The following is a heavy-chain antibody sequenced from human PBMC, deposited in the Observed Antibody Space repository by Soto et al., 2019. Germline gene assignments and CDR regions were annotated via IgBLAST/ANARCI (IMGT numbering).Heavy chain of an antibody. J-gene: IGHJ4*02. CDR2: ISGSGGST. CDR1: VFTFSSYA. V-gene: IGHV3-23*01. Sequence: GGSLRLSCAASVFTFSSYAMSWVRQAPGKGLEWVSAISGSGGSTYYADSVKGRFTISRDNSKNTLYLQMNSLRAEDTAVYYCAESSYGYATCFDYWGQGTLVTVSS. D-gene: IGHD5-18*01. CDR3: AESSYGYATCFDY.